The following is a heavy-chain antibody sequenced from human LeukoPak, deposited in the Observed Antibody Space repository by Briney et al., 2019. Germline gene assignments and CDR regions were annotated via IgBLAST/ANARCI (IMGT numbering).Heavy chain of an antibody. CDR1: GYTFTTYG. CDR3: ARDLGDTIIGY. CDR2: ISVYNGNT. J-gene: IGHJ4*02. Sequence: VASVKVSCKASGYTFTTYGISWVRQAPGQGLEWMGWISVYNGNTNYAQKLQGRVTMTTDTSTSTVYMELSSLRSEDTAVYYCARDLGDTIIGYWGQGTLVTVSS. D-gene: IGHD5-24*01. V-gene: IGHV1-18*01.